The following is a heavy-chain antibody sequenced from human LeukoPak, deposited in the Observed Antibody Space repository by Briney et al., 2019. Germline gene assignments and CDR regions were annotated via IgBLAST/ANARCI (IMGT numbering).Heavy chain of an antibody. D-gene: IGHD2-2*01. Sequence: PGGSLRLSCAASGFTFSSYAMHWVRQAPGKGLEWVAVISYDGSNKYYADSVKGRFTISRDNSKNTLYLQMNSLRAEDTAVYYCARALLRYCSSTSCYWFDPWGQGTLVTVSS. CDR3: ARALLRYCSSTSCYWFDP. V-gene: IGHV3-30-3*01. CDR1: GFTFSSYA. J-gene: IGHJ5*02. CDR2: ISYDGSNK.